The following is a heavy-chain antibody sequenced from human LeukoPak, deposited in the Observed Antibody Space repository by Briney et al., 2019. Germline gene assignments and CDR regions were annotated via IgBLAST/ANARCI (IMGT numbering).Heavy chain of an antibody. V-gene: IGHV3-30-3*01. CDR1: GFTFSSNE. J-gene: IGHJ4*02. CDR2: ISYDGGNK. D-gene: IGHD2-8*02. Sequence: GGSLRLSCAASGFTFSSNEMNWVRQAPGKGLEWVAVISYDGGNKYYADSVKGRFTISRDNSKNTLYLQMNSLRAEDTAVYYCARDTGTHLFDYWGQGTLVTVSS. CDR3: ARDTGTHLFDY.